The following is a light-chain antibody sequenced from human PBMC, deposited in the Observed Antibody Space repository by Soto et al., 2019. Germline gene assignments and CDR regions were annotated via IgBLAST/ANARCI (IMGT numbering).Light chain of an antibody. J-gene: IGKJ1*01. CDR3: QQYDSSVT. CDR1: QSVDSRF. Sequence: EIVLTQSPGSLSLSPGERATLSCRASQSVDSRFFAWYQQRPDQAPRLLIYGASRRATGIPDRFTGSGSGTDFTLTISGLQAEDFALYYCQQYDSSVTFGLGTKVEIK. CDR2: GAS. V-gene: IGKV3-20*01.